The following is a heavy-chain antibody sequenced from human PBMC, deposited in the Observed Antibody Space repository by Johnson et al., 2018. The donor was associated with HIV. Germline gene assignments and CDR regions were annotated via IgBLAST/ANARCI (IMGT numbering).Heavy chain of an antibody. CDR2: ISYDGSNK. CDR1: GFTFSSYA. D-gene: IGHD3-10*02. J-gene: IGHJ3*01. Sequence: VQVVESGGGVVQPGRSLRLSCAASGFTFSSYAMHWVRQAPGKGLEWVAVISYDGSNKYYADSVKGRFTISRDNSKNTLYLQMNSLRAEDTAVYYCAREVWLTMSLWGQGTMVTVSS. V-gene: IGHV3-30*04. CDR3: AREVWLTMSL.